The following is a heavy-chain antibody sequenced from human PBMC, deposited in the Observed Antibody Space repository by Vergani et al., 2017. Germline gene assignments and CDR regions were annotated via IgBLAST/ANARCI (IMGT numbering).Heavy chain of an antibody. V-gene: IGHV4-30-2*01. Sequence: QLQLQESGSGLVKPSQTLSLTCAVSGGSISSGGYSWSWIRQPPGKGLEWIGYIYHSGSTNYNPSLKSRVTISVDTSKNQFSLKLSSVTAADTAVYYCARASETAQHYYYMDVWGKGTTVTVSS. D-gene: IGHD1-14*01. CDR2: IYHSGST. J-gene: IGHJ6*03. CDR1: GGSISSGGYS. CDR3: ARASETAQHYYYMDV.